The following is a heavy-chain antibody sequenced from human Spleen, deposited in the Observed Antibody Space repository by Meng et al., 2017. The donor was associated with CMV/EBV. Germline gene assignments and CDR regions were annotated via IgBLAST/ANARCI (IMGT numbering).Heavy chain of an antibody. D-gene: IGHD4-17*01. J-gene: IGHJ6*02. Sequence: GESLKISCAASGFTFSSYALHWVRQAPGKGPEWVSLITWDSTTTYYADSVKGRFTISRDNAKNSLYLQMNSLRAEDTAVYYCARDQPYGDYVLVVYYYGMDVWGQGTTVTVSS. CDR1: GFTFSSYA. CDR3: ARDQPYGDYVLVVYYYGMDV. V-gene: IGHV3-48*04. CDR2: ITWDSTTT.